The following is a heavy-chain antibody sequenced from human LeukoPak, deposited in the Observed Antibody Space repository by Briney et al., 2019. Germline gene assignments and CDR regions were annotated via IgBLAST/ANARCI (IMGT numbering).Heavy chain of an antibody. J-gene: IGHJ6*02. V-gene: IGHV1-18*04. CDR3: ARETDSSGSAIHYYYYYGMDV. Sequence: ASVKVSCKASGYTFTTYYMRWVRQAPGQGLEWMGWISAYNGNTNYAQKLQGRVTMTTDTSTSTAYMELRSLRSDDTAVYYCARETDSSGSAIHYYYYYGMDVWGQGTTVTVSS. CDR1: GYTFTTYY. CDR2: ISAYNGNT. D-gene: IGHD6-19*01.